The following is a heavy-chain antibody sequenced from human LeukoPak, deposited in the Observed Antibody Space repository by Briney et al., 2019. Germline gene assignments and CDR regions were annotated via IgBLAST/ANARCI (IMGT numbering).Heavy chain of an antibody. D-gene: IGHD3-10*01. V-gene: IGHV4-38-2*02. Sequence: PSETLSLTCTVSGYSINSAFYWGWIRQPPGKGLEWIGTMYHSGITYYNLSLKSRVTILVDTSKNQFSLKLNSVTAADTAVYYCARLTPGKNWFDPWGHGTLVTVSS. CDR1: GYSINSAFY. CDR2: MYHSGIT. J-gene: IGHJ5*02. CDR3: ARLTPGKNWFDP.